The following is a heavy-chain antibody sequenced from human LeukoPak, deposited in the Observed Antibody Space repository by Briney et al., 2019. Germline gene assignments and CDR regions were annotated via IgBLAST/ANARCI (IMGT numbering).Heavy chain of an antibody. CDR1: GGSFSNSHW. CDR2: IYYSESA. CDR3: ARIATVPSYDFDY. V-gene: IGHV4-4*02. D-gene: IGHD4-17*01. Sequence: SETLSLTCAVSGGSFSNSHWWSWVRQPPGKGLEWIGEIYYSESANYNPSLKSRLTISVDTSKNQFSLRLTSVTAADTAVYYCARIATVPSYDFDYWGQGTLVTVSS. J-gene: IGHJ4*02.